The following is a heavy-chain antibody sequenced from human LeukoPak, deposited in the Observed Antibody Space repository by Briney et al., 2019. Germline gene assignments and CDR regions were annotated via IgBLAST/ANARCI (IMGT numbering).Heavy chain of an antibody. CDR2: INAGNGNT. V-gene: IGHV1-3*01. CDR3: ARYCSSTSCYDAFDI. D-gene: IGHD2-2*01. Sequence: ASVRVSCKASGYTFTSYAMHWVRQAPGQRLEWKGWINAGNGNTKYSQKFQGRVTITRDTSASTAYMELSSLRSEDTAVYYCARYCSSTSCYDAFDIWGQGTMVTVSS. J-gene: IGHJ3*02. CDR1: GYTFTSYA.